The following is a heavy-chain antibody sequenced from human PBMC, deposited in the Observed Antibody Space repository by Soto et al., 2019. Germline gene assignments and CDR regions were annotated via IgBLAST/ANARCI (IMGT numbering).Heavy chain of an antibody. Sequence: QLHLVHSGAVVKKPGASVTVSCSASGYPVTAYYMHWVRQAPGRGLEWMGGINPATGAAKYTQTFQGRVTRTRDTSTSTVFMELSGLTSEDTAVFYCARGGGVGVAGSAAFDMWGQGTLVTVSS. CDR1: GYPVTAYY. CDR2: INPATGAA. CDR3: ARGGGVGVAGSAAFDM. V-gene: IGHV1-2*02. J-gene: IGHJ3*02. D-gene: IGHD3-3*01.